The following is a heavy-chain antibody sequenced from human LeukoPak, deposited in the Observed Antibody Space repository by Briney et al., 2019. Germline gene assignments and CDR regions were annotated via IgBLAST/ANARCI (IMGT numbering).Heavy chain of an antibody. V-gene: IGHV4-34*01. Sequence: SETLSLTCAVYGGSFSDYYWSWIRQPLGKGLEGIGEISPSGSTNYSPSLKSRVTMSVDTSKNHFSLKLSSVTAADTAVYFCARVGYSYVINDWSRTGLGAYPTKYHYHMDVWDKGTTVTVSS. CDR3: ARVGYSYVINDWSRTGLGAYPTKYHYHMDV. D-gene: IGHD5-18*01. CDR1: GGSFSDYY. J-gene: IGHJ6*03. CDR2: ISPSGST.